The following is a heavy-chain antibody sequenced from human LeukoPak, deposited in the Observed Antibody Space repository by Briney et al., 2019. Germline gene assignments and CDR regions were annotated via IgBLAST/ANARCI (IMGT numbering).Heavy chain of an antibody. CDR2: MSGSGDST. J-gene: IGHJ2*01. CDR1: GFTFSVYA. V-gene: IGHV3-23*01. Sequence: GGSLRLSCAASGFTFSVYAMSWVRQAPGKGLVWLSAMSGSGDSTYYADSVRGRFTISRDNSKNTLFLQMNTLRVEDSAVYYCARDRAPPTSWYFDLWGRGTLVTVSS. D-gene: IGHD3-10*01. CDR3: ARDRAPPTSWYFDL.